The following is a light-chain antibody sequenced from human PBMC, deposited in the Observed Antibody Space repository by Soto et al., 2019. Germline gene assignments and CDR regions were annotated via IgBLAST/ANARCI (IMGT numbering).Light chain of an antibody. Sequence: QSVLTQPASVSGSPGQSITISCTGTSSDVGGYNYVSWYQQHPGKAPKLMIYDVSNRPSGVSDRFSGSKSGNMASLTISGLQAEDVADYYCSSHTSSGTYVFGTGTKLTVL. V-gene: IGLV2-14*01. CDR3: SSHTSSGTYV. CDR2: DVS. J-gene: IGLJ1*01. CDR1: SSDVGGYNY.